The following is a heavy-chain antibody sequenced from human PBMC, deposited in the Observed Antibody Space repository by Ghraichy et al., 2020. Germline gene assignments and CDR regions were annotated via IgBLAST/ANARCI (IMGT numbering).Heavy chain of an antibody. Sequence: GGSLRLSCAASGFTFSGYWMRWVRHLPGKGLVWVSHIKTDGTTTNYADSVKGRFTISRDNAKNTLYLQMSSLRDEDTAVYYCVRGYNHAMDVWGQGITVTVSS. CDR3: VRGYNHAMDV. CDR2: IKTDGTTT. CDR1: GFTFSGYW. V-gene: IGHV3-74*01. J-gene: IGHJ6*02.